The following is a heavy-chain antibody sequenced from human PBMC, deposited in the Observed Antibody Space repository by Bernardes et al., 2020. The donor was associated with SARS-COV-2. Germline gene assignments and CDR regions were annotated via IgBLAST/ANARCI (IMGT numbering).Heavy chain of an antibody. CDR1: GFSLSIHC. J-gene: IGHJ5*02. D-gene: IGHD1-26*01. CDR3: AKDLLGAASS. CDR2: INSDGSRI. V-gene: IGHV3-74*01. Sequence: GGSLRLSCAASGFSLSIHCMHWVRQAPGKGLVWVSRINSDGSRISYADSVKGRFIISRDNAKNTLYLQMNSLRVDDTALYYCAKDLLGAASSWGQGTLVTVSS.